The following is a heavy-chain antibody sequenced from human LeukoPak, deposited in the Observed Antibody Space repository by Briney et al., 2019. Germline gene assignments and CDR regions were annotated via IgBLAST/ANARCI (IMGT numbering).Heavy chain of an antibody. D-gene: IGHD1-26*01. Sequence: SGGSLRLSCAASGFTFSNYWMAWVRQAPGKGLEWVANIKGDESARHQADSVKGRFTISRDNAQNSVYLQMTSLRGEDTAVYYCARDVVGSLDYWGQGTLVTVSS. CDR2: IKGDESAR. J-gene: IGHJ4*02. V-gene: IGHV3-7*01. CDR1: GFTFSNYW. CDR3: ARDVVGSLDY.